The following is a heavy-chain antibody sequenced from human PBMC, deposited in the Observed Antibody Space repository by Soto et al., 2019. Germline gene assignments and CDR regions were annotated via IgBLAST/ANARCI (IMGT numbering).Heavy chain of an antibody. CDR1: GFTFSYHY. J-gene: IGHJ4*02. CDR3: ARHTSGWHYYDY. D-gene: IGHD6-19*01. CDR2: ISGSSRYT. Sequence: PGGSLRLSCAASGFTFSYHYMNWIRQAPGKGLEWVSYISGSSRYTNFADSVKGRFTISRDNAKNSLYLQMNSLRAEDTAVYYCARHTSGWHYYDYWGEGTPVTVS. V-gene: IGHV3-11*06.